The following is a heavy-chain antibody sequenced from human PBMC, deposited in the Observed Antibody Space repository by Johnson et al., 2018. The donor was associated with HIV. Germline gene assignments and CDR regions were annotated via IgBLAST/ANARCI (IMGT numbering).Heavy chain of an antibody. CDR2: IRYDGSNK. J-gene: IGHJ3*02. Sequence: QVQLVESGGGVVQPGGSLRLSCAASGFTFSSYGMHWVRQAPGKGLEWVAFIRYDGSNKYYADSVKGRITISRDNSKNTLYLQMNSLRAEDTAVYYCAKDWSRTVGATLGPGAFDIWGQGTMVTVSS. CDR3: AKDWSRTVGATLGPGAFDI. D-gene: IGHD1-26*01. CDR1: GFTFSSYG. V-gene: IGHV3-30*02.